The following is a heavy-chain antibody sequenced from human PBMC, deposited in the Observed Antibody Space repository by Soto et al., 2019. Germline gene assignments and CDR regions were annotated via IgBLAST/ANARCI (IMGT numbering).Heavy chain of an antibody. CDR2: IIPVFGTT. Sequence: SVKVSCKASGDTFSGYPINWVRQAPGEGLEWMGRIIPVFGTTNDAQRFEGRVTFTADESTNTAYMELGGLLSEDTAVYYCARDGGFGELKYWGPGTLVTVSS. D-gene: IGHD3-10*01. CDR3: ARDGGFGELKY. J-gene: IGHJ4*02. V-gene: IGHV1-69*13. CDR1: GDTFSGYP.